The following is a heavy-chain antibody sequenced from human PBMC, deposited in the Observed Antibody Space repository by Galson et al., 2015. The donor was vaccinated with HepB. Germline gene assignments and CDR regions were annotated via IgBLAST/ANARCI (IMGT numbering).Heavy chain of an antibody. V-gene: IGHV1-69*02. CDR3: ASGPIVGAPPPGY. D-gene: IGHD1-26*01. Sequence: SVKVSCKASGGTFSSYTISWVRQAPGQGLEWMGRIIPILGIANYAQKFRGRVTITADKSTSTAYMELSSLKSEDTAVYYCASGPIVGAPPPGYWGQGTLVTVSS. CDR1: GGTFSSYT. CDR2: IIPILGIA. J-gene: IGHJ4*02.